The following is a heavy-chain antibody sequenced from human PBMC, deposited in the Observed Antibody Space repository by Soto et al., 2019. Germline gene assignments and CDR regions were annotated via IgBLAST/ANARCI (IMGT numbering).Heavy chain of an antibody. CDR3: ARDPRSYDSSGLILAGAFDI. V-gene: IGHV3-30-3*01. Sequence: PGGSLRLSCAASGFTFSSYAMHWVRQAPGKGLEWVAVISYDGSNKYYADSVKGRFTISRDNSKNTLYLQMNSLRAEDTAVYYCARDPRSYDSSGLILAGAFDIWGQGTMVT. J-gene: IGHJ3*02. CDR2: ISYDGSNK. CDR1: GFTFSSYA. D-gene: IGHD3-22*01.